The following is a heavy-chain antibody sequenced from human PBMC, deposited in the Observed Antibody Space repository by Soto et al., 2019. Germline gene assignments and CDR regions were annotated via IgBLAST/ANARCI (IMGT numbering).Heavy chain of an antibody. CDR3: VTVNLVGAAYYFDY. V-gene: IGHV4-30-4*01. CDR2: AYYSGTT. Sequence: SETLSLTCTVSGGSIRNGDYYWGWIRQPPGKGLEWIGYAYYSGTTYSHPSLNRRVSISVDTSENQFSLRLTSVTAADTAVYYCVTVNLVGAAYYFDYWGPGTLVTVSS. D-gene: IGHD1-26*01. CDR1: GGSIRNGDYY. J-gene: IGHJ4*02.